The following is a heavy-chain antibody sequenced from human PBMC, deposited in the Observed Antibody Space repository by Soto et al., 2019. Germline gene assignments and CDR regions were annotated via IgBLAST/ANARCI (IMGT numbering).Heavy chain of an antibody. J-gene: IGHJ4*02. D-gene: IGHD3-9*01. CDR3: ARLHYDIDADY. CDR2: IYYSGST. V-gene: IGHV4-39*01. CDR1: GGSISSSSYY. Sequence: SETLSLTCTVSGGSISSSSYYWGWIRQPPGKGLEWIGSIYYSGSTYYNPSLKSRVTISVDTSKNQFSLKLSSVTAADTAVYYCARLHYDIDADYWGQGTLVTVSS.